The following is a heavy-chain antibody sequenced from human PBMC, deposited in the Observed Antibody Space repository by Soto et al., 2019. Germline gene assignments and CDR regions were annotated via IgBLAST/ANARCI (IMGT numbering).Heavy chain of an antibody. CDR1: GGSISSYY. V-gene: IGHV4-59*01. D-gene: IGHD5-12*01. J-gene: IGHJ3*02. CDR3: ARRGDGYKRAFDI. Sequence: SETLSLTCTVSGGSISSYYWSWIRQPPGKGLERIGYIYYSGSTNYNPSLKSRVTISVDTSKNQFSLKLSSVTAADTAVYYCARRGDGYKRAFDIWGQGTMVTVSS. CDR2: IYYSGST.